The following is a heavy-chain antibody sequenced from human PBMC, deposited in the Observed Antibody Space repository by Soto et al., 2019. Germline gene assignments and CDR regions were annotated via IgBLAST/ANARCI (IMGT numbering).Heavy chain of an antibody. Sequence: LSLTCTVTGGSISSNSHYWVWIRQPPGKGLEWIGSIYYNGDTYYNPPLKSRVTISVDTSKNQFPVKLNSVTAADTAVYYCARNQSIVVVTAARVFDIWGQGTMVTVSS. CDR1: GGSISSNSHY. CDR2: IYYNGDT. V-gene: IGHV4-39*01. J-gene: IGHJ3*02. D-gene: IGHD2-15*01. CDR3: ARNQSIVVVTAARVFDI.